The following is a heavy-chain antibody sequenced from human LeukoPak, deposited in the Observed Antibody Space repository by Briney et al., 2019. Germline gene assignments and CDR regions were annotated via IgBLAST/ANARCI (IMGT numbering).Heavy chain of an antibody. CDR1: GDSISSYY. CDR2: INYSGNT. J-gene: IGHJ4*02. CDR3: AREGRQDYVYFDY. Sequence: SETLSLTCTVSGDSISSYYWSWIRQPPGKGLEWIGYINYSGNTNYNPSPKSRVTISVDTSKNQFSLRLSSVTAADTAVYYCAREGRQDYVYFDYGGQGTLVTVSS. V-gene: IGHV4-59*01. D-gene: IGHD4-17*01.